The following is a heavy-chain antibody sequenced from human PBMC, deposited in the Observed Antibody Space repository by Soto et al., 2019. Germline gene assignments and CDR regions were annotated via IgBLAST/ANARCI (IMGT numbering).Heavy chain of an antibody. CDR1: GFTFSSYA. D-gene: IGHD6-13*01. CDR3: ARVGISSSWYWAQNAFDI. J-gene: IGHJ3*02. V-gene: IGHV3-23*01. CDR2: ISGSGGST. Sequence: PGGSLRLSCAASGFTFSSYAMSWVRQAPGKGLEWVSAISGSGGSTYYADSVKGRFTISRDNSKNTLYLQMNSLRAEDTAVYYCARVGISSSWYWAQNAFDIWGQGTMVTVSS.